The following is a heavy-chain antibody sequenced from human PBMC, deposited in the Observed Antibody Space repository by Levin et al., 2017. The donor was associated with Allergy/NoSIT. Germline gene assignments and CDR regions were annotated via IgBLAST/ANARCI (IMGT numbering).Heavy chain of an antibody. J-gene: IGHJ4*02. CDR3: ARDRGYCSAGSCYTVLDY. CDR1: GFTFSRSH. V-gene: IGHV3-7*04. Sequence: LSLTCAASGFTFSRSHMSWVRQAPGKGLEWVASIKEDGSEKFYVDSVKGRFTISRDNAKNSLYLQMNTLRAEDAAVYFCARDRGYCSAGSCYTVLDYWGQGTLVTVSS. CDR2: IKEDGSEK. D-gene: IGHD2-15*01.